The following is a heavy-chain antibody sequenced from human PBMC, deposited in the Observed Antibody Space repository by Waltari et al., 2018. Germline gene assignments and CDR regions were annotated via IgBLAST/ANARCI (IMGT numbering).Heavy chain of an antibody. D-gene: IGHD3-3*01. Sequence: QVQLIQSGAEVKKPGASLRVSCTVSGHTRTELSMHWVRQAPGKGLEWMAGFDPGDGDRLYARAFQGRITMTEDTPADTAYLELSSLRSNDTAIYFCATGLITISGVTNDFWGQGTLVTVSS. J-gene: IGHJ4*02. CDR2: FDPGDGDR. CDR1: GHTRTELS. V-gene: IGHV1-24*01. CDR3: ATGLITISGVTNDF.